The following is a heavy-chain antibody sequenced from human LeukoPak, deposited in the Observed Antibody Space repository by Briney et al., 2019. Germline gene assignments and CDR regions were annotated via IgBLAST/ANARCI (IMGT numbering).Heavy chain of an antibody. D-gene: IGHD3-22*01. V-gene: IGHV4-34*01. CDR1: GGSFSGYY. Sequence: PSETLSLTCAVYGGSFSGYYWSWIRQPPGKGLEWIGYIYYSGSTYYNPSLKSRVTISVDTSKNQFSLKLSSVTAADTAVYYCASVYDSSGYYPFWGQGTLVTVSS. CDR3: ASVYDSSGYYPF. J-gene: IGHJ4*02. CDR2: IYYSGST.